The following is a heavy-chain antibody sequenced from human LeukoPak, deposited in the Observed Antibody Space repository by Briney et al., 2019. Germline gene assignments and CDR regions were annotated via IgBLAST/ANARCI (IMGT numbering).Heavy chain of an antibody. J-gene: IGHJ4*02. D-gene: IGHD1-20*01. CDR1: GYTFTYY. Sequence: VASVKVSCKTSGYTFTYYIYWVRQAPGQGLEWMGWISPNSGDTKYAQKFQGRVTLTTDTSISAAYMELSRLRSDDTAVYYCASYDSGYNWNRHWGQGTLVTVSS. CDR3: ASYDSGYNWNRH. V-gene: IGHV1-2*02. CDR2: ISPNSGDT.